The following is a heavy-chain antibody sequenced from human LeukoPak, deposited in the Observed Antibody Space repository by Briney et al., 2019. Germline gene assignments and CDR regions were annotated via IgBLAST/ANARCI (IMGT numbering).Heavy chain of an antibody. Sequence: SETLSLTCTVSGGSISSRSYYWGWIRQPPGKGLAWIGSIYYSGSTFYNPSLKSRVTISVDTSKNQFSLKLSSVTAADTAVYYCARCSSSSGWYCYYGMDVWGQGTTVTVSS. D-gene: IGHD6-19*01. CDR2: IYYSGST. J-gene: IGHJ6*02. CDR1: GGSISSRSYY. CDR3: ARCSSSSGWYCYYGMDV. V-gene: IGHV4-39*01.